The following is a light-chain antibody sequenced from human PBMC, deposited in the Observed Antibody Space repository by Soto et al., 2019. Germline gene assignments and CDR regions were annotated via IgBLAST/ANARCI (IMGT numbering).Light chain of an antibody. CDR3: CSYAGSSTFLYV. CDR2: EVS. CDR1: SSDVGSYNL. V-gene: IGLV2-23*02. Sequence: QSALTQPASVSGSPGQSITISCTGTSSDVGSYNLVSWYQQHPGKAPKLMIYEVSKRPSGVCNGFSGSKSGNTASLTISGLQAEDEADYYCCSYAGSSTFLYVFGTGTKLTVL. J-gene: IGLJ1*01.